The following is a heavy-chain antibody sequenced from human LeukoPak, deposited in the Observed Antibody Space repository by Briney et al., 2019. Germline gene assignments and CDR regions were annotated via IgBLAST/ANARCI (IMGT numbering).Heavy chain of an antibody. D-gene: IGHD5-18*01. Sequence: GGSLRLSCAASGFTFSSYSMNWVRQAPGKGLEWVSAISGSGGSTYYADSVKGRFTISRDNSKNTLYLQMNSLRAEDTAVYYCAKDRWIQLWRGTFDIWGQGTMVTVSS. CDR3: AKDRWIQLWRGTFDI. V-gene: IGHV3-23*01. J-gene: IGHJ3*02. CDR2: ISGSGGST. CDR1: GFTFSSYS.